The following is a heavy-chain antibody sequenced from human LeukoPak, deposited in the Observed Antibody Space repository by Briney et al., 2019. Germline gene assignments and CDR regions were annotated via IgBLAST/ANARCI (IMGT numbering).Heavy chain of an antibody. CDR2: IYHSGST. J-gene: IGHJ3*02. CDR1: GFNVGSNY. D-gene: IGHD1-26*01. Sequence: GSLRLSCAASGFNVGSNYMSWIRQPPGKGLEWLGYIYHSGSTTYNPSLKSRVTISLDTSKNQFSLKLSSVTAADTAVYYCAREWEQTPAFDIWGQGTMVTVSS. V-gene: IGHV4-59*02. CDR3: AREWEQTPAFDI.